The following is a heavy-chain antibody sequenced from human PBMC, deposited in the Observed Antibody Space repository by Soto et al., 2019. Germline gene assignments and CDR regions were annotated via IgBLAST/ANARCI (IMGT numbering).Heavy chain of an antibody. CDR3: AKDNQILSTYYGVRIDY. D-gene: IGHD3-22*01. V-gene: IGHV3-53*01. Sequence: GGSLRLSCAASGFTVSSNYMSWVRQAPGKGLEWVSVIYSGGSTYYADSVKGRFTIFRDNSKNTLYLQMDSLRAEDTAVYYCAKDNQILSTYYGVRIDYWGQGTPVTVSS. CDR2: IYSGGST. J-gene: IGHJ4*02. CDR1: GFTVSSNY.